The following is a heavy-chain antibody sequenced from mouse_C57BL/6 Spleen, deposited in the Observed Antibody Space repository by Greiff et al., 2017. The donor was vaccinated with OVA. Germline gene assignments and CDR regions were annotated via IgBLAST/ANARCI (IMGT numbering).Heavy chain of an antibody. Sequence: VKLMESGPGLVQPSQSLSITCTVSGFSLTSYGVHWVRQSPGKGLEWLGVIWSGGSTDYNAAFISRLSISKDNSKSQVFFKMNSLQADDTAIYYCARNLGLTNPYFDYWGQGTTLTVSS. V-gene: IGHV2-2*01. J-gene: IGHJ2*01. D-gene: IGHD1-3*01. CDR2: IWSGGST. CDR1: GFSLTSYG. CDR3: ARNLGLTNPYFDY.